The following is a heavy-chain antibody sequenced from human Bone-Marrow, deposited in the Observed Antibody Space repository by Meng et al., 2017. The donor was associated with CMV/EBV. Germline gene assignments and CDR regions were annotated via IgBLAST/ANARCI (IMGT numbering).Heavy chain of an antibody. V-gene: IGHV3-15*01. CDR3: TTANVVVPAAIASYYYGMDV. CDR1: GFTFSNAW. CDR2: IKSKTDGGTT. J-gene: IGHJ6*02. Sequence: GGSLRLSCAASGFTFSNAWMSWVRQAPGKGLEWVGRIKSKTDGGTTDYAAPVKGRFTISRDDSKNTLYLQMNSLKTEDTAVYYCTTANVVVPAAIASYYYGMDVWGQGTTVTFSS. D-gene: IGHD2-2*02.